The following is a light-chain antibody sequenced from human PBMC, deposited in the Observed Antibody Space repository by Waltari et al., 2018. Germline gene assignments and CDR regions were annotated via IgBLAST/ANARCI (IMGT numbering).Light chain of an antibody. CDR1: TVPKQY. Sequence: SHELTQPPSVSVSPGQPARTPCSGDTVPKQYVYWYQHKPGQAPVLLIYKDTERPSGIPDRFSVSSSGTSVTLTISGVQAEDEADYYCQLADSTVTYVFGPGTKVIVL. CDR3: QLADSTVTYV. V-gene: IGLV3-25*03. J-gene: IGLJ1*01. CDR2: KDT.